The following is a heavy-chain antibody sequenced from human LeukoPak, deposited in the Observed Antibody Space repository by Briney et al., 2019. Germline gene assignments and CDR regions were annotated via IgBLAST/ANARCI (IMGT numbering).Heavy chain of an antibody. CDR3: ARHEYYDYVWGSSNWFDP. V-gene: IGHV4-39*01. J-gene: IGHJ5*02. CDR1: GGSISSSSYY. D-gene: IGHD3-16*01. CDR2: IYYSGST. Sequence: SETLSLTCTVSGGSISSSSYYWGWIRQPPGKGLEWIGSIYYSGSTYYNPSLKSRVTISVDTSKNRFSLKLSSVTAADTAVYYCARHEYYDYVWGSSNWFDPWGQGTLVTVSS.